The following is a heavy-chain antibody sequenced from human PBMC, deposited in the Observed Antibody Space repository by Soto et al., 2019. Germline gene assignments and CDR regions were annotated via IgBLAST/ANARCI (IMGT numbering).Heavy chain of an antibody. CDR2: ISYDGSHN. J-gene: IGHJ6*02. V-gene: IGHV3-30*18. CDR1: GFTFSSYG. Sequence: GGSLRLSCAASGFTFSSYGMHWVRQAPGKGLEWVAVISYDGSHNYYADSVKGRFTISRDNSKNTLYLQMNSLRAEDTAVYYCAKDRAARREPDYCYYYGMDVWGQGTTVTVSS. CDR3: AKDRAARREPDYCYYYGMDV. D-gene: IGHD6-6*01.